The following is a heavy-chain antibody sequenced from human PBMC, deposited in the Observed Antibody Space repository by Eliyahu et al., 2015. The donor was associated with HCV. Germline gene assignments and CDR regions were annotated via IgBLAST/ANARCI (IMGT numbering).Heavy chain of an antibody. CDR2: IHYSGST. CDR1: GGSIPTYY. J-gene: IGHJ5*02. V-gene: IGHV4-59*01. CDR3: ASGGGGIAVTGTGGWFDP. D-gene: IGHD6-19*01. Sequence: QVQLQESGPGLVKPSETLSLTCTVSGGSIPTYYWSWIRQPPGKGLEWIGYIHYSGSTNYNPSLKSRVTMSLDTSKNQFSLNLTSVTAADTAMYYCASGGGGIAVTGTGGWFDPWGQGTLVTVSS.